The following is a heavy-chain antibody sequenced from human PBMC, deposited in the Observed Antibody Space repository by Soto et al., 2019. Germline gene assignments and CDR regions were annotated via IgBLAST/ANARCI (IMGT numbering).Heavy chain of an antibody. J-gene: IGHJ4*02. V-gene: IGHV3-53*01. D-gene: IGHD3-22*01. CDR3: ARGGNYYDSSGHYYAPYYFDY. CDR1: GFTVSSSY. CDR2: IYSTGTT. Sequence: GGSLRLSCAASGFTVSSSYMSWVCQAPGKGLEWVSVIYSTGTTYYADSVKGRFTISRDNSKNTLYLQMNSLRAEDTAVYYCARGGNYYDSSGHYYAPYYFDYWGQGTLVTVSS.